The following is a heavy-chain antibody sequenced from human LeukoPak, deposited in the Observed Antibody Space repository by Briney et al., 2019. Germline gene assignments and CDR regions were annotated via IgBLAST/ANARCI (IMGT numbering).Heavy chain of an antibody. CDR1: GYTFTGYY. CDR2: INPNSGGT. V-gene: IGHV1-2*02. D-gene: IGHD2-2*01. J-gene: IGHJ6*02. Sequence: ASVTVSCTASGYTFTGYYMHWERQAPGQGLEWMGWINPNSGGTNYAQTFQGRVTMTRDTSISKAYMELSRLRSDDTAVYYCARDRARVVPAAMPKPNYYYYGMDVWGQGTTVTVSS. CDR3: ARDRARVVPAAMPKPNYYYYGMDV.